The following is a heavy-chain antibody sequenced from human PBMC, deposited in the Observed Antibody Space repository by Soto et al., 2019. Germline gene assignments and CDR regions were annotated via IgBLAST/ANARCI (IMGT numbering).Heavy chain of an antibody. CDR2: INSDGSST. D-gene: IGHD2-15*01. V-gene: IGHV3-74*01. CDR3: ARDQGYCSGGSCYVGGY. CDR1: GFTFSSYW. J-gene: IGHJ4*02. Sequence: EVQLVESGGGLVQPGGSQRLSCAASGFTFSSYWMHWVRQAPGKGLVWVSRINSDGSSTSYADSVKGRFTISRDNAKNTLYLQMNSLRAEDTAVYYCARDQGYCSGGSCYVGGYWGQGTLVTVSS.